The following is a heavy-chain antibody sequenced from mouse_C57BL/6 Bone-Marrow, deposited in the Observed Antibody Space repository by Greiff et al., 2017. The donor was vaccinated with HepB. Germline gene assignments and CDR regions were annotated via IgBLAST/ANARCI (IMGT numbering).Heavy chain of an antibody. J-gene: IGHJ3*01. Sequence: QVQLQQPGAELVKPGASVKLSCKASGYTFTSYWMHWVKQRPGQGLEWIGMIHPNSGSTNYNEKFKSKATLTVDKSSSPAYMQLSSLTSEDSAVYYCARWSGSSYGFAYWGQGTLVTVSA. CDR2: IHPNSGST. V-gene: IGHV1-64*01. D-gene: IGHD1-1*01. CDR1: GYTFTSYW. CDR3: ARWSGSSYGFAY.